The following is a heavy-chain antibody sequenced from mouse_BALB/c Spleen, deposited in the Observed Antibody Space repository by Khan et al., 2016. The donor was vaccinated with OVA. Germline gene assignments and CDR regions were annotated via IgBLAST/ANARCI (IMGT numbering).Heavy chain of an antibody. J-gene: IGHJ3*01. CDR1: GFSITSDYA. V-gene: IGHV3-2*02. CDR2: INYSGTT. Sequence: EVQLQESGPGLVKPSQSLSLTCTVTGFSITSDYAWNWIWQFPGNKLDWMGYINYSGTTSYHPSLKSRIPITRDISKNQFFLQLNSVTAEDTATYYCARGRSYWGQGTLGTVSA. CDR3: ARGRSY.